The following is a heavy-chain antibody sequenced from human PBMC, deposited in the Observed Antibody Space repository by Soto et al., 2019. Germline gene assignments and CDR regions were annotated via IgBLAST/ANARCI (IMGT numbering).Heavy chain of an antibody. CDR1: GYSISSGYY. CDR3: ARDSAQLRYFYWLKDQYPLDV. Sequence: SETLSLTCAVSGYSISSGYYWGWIRQPPGKGLEWIGSIYHSGSTYYNPSLKSRVTISVDTSKNQFSLKLSSVTAADTAVYYCARDSAQLRYFYWLKDQYPLDVWGQGTTVTVSS. CDR2: IYHSGST. D-gene: IGHD3-9*01. V-gene: IGHV4-38-2*02. J-gene: IGHJ6*02.